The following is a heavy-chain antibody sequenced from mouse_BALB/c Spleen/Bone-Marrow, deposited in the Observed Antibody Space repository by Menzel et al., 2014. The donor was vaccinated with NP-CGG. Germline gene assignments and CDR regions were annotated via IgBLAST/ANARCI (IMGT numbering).Heavy chain of an antibody. CDR2: ISSGGSYT. CDR3: ARRGITRLLDY. D-gene: IGHD2-4*01. J-gene: IGHJ2*01. CDR1: GFTFSSYA. V-gene: IGHV5-9-1*01. Sequence: EVKLMDSGGALVKPGGSLKLSCAASGFTFSSYAMSWVRQTPEKRLEWVATISSGGSYTYYPDSVKGRFTISRDNAKNTLYLQMSSLRSEDTAMYYCARRGITRLLDYWGQGTTLTVSS.